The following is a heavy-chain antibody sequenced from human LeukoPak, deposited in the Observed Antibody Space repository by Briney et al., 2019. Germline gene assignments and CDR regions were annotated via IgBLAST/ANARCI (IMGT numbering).Heavy chain of an antibody. Sequence: GGSLRLSCAASGFTVSSNYMSWVRQAPGKGLEWVSIIYSAGSTYYADSVRGRFTISRDSSKNTVCLQMNSLRAEDTAVYYCASGGLGARKYYSDPFHYWGQGTLVAVSS. J-gene: IGHJ4*02. CDR3: ASGGLGARKYYSDPFHY. V-gene: IGHV3-53*01. D-gene: IGHD3-10*01. CDR2: IYSAGST. CDR1: GFTVSSNY.